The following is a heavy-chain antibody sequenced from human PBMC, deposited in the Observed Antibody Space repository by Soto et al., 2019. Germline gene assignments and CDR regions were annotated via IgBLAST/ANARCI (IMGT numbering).Heavy chain of an antibody. CDR1: GYTFTSYA. J-gene: IGHJ6*03. CDR3: ARDVFSSAWPYYMDV. Sequence: QVQLVQSGAEVKKPGASVNVSCKTSGYTFTSYAINWVRQAPGQSLEWMGWINADNGNTKYSQKFQGRVTITRDTSASTAYMELSSLRSEDTAIYYCARDVFSSAWPYYMDVWGKGTTVTVSS. V-gene: IGHV1-3*01. CDR2: INADNGNT. D-gene: IGHD6-19*01.